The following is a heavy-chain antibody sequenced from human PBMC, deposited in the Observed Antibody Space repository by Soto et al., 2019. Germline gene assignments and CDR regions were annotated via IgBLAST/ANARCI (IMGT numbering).Heavy chain of an antibody. D-gene: IGHD3-3*02. CDR2: VYYTGTT. CDR1: DGYSGGYD. V-gene: IGHV4-59*01. CDR3: ARDTGLKGIFGI. J-gene: IGHJ1*01. Sequence: EIIYLTYPVSDGYSGGYDRSWVRPQPGKGLEWIASVYYTGTTNYNPSLGSRVTISIDAPGNRFSMEITSVTAADTVIYYCARDTGLKGIFGIRGQPTLVTLS.